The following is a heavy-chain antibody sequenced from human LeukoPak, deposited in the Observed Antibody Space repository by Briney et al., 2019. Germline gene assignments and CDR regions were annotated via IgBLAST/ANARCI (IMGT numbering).Heavy chain of an antibody. V-gene: IGHV5-51*01. CDR3: VRTGGKWRGRSWFDP. CDR1: EYTFTTYW. Sequence: GESLKISCKVSEYTFTTYWIGWVRQMPGKGLEWMGIIYPGDSDTRYSPSFRGQVTISADKYSNTAYLQLRSLKASDSAIYYLVRTGGKWRGRSWFDPRGQGAIPTVS. J-gene: IGHJ5*02. D-gene: IGHD3-10*01. CDR2: IYPGDSDT.